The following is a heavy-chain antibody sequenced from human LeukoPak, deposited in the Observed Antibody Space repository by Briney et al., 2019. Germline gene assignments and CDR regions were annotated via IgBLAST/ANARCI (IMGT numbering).Heavy chain of an antibody. Sequence: PSETLSLTCTVSGGSISSGSYYWNWIRQPAGKGLEWIGRIYTSGSTNYNPSLKSRVTISVDTSKNQFSLKLSSVTAADTAVYYCARGRGILYYSPSYYYMDVWGKGTTVTVSS. J-gene: IGHJ6*03. D-gene: IGHD2-8*01. CDR2: IYTSGST. CDR1: GGSISSGSYY. V-gene: IGHV4-61*02. CDR3: ARGRGILYYSPSYYYMDV.